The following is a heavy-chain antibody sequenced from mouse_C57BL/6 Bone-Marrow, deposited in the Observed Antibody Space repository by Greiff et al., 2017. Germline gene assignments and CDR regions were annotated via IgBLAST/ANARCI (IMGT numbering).Heavy chain of an antibody. V-gene: IGHV5-4*03. CDR2: ISDGGSYT. CDR1: GFTFSSYA. CDR3: ARRGYDPLAY. Sequence: EVKLVESGGGLVKPGGSLKLSCAASGFTFSSYAMSWVRQTPEKRLEWVATISDGGSYTYYPDNVKGRFTISRDNAKNNLYLQMSHLKSEDTAMYYCARRGYDPLAYWGQGTTLTVSS. J-gene: IGHJ2*01. D-gene: IGHD2-2*01.